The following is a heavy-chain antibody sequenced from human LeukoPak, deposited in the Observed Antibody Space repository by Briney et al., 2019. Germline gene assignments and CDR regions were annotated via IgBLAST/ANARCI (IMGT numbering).Heavy chain of an antibody. CDR3: AKEDYFNSGSYPGR. CDR1: GFPFSSYG. V-gene: IGHV3-30*18. J-gene: IGHJ4*02. CDR2: ISHDGSNK. D-gene: IGHD3-10*01. Sequence: TGGSLRLSCAASGFPFSSYGMHWVRQAPGKGPEWVAVISHDGSNKYYEDSVKGRFTISRDNSKNTLYLQMNSLSAEDTAAYYCAKEDYFNSGSYPGRWGQGTLVTVSS.